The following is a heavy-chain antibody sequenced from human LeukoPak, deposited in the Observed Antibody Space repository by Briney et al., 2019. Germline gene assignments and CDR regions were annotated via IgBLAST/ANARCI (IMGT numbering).Heavy chain of an antibody. CDR2: ISPGGISI. D-gene: IGHD4-17*01. CDR1: GFTFSSYE. CDR3: ARFPTVTTFGY. Sequence: PGGSLRLSCAASGFTFSSYEMNWVRQAPGKGLEWVSYISPGGISIYYADSVKGRFTISRDNAKNSLYLQMNSLRAEDTAVYYCARFPTVTTFGYWGQGTLVTVSS. V-gene: IGHV3-48*03. J-gene: IGHJ4*02.